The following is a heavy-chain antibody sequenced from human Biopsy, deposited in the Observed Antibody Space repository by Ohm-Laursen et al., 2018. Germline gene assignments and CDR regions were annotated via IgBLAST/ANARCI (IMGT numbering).Heavy chain of an antibody. D-gene: IGHD3-10*01. CDR1: GYTFTDYY. CDR3: ARDRMTDVFGGPTRTDVFDS. Sequence: ASVKVSCKASGYTFTDYYIHWVRQSPGQGLEWMGWINPNSGATNSAQKFRDRVTLTRDTSISAVYIDLRRLKSDDAAIYYCARDRMTDVFGGPTRTDVFDSWGQGTPVTASS. V-gene: IGHV1-2*02. J-gene: IGHJ4*02. CDR2: INPNSGAT.